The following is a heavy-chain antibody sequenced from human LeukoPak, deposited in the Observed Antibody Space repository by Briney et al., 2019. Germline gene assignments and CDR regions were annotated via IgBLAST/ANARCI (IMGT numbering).Heavy chain of an antibody. D-gene: IGHD5-18*01. Sequence: GGSPRLSCAASGFTFTTYWMHWVRQAPGKGLVWVSHINSDGSITSYADSVKGRFTISRDNAKNTLYLQMNSLRAEDTAVYYCARDAVDTANAVWGQGTTVTVSS. V-gene: IGHV3-74*01. CDR3: ARDAVDTANAV. CDR1: GFTFTTYW. CDR2: INSDGSIT. J-gene: IGHJ6*02.